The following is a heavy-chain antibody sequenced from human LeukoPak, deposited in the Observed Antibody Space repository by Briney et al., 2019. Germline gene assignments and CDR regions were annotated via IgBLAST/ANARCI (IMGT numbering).Heavy chain of an antibody. Sequence: PSETLSLTCTVSGGSISSYYWSWIRQPAGKGLEWIGRIYTSGSTNYNPSLKSRVTMSVDTSKNQFSLKLSSVTAADTAVYYCARDATTVVTAHYFDYWGQGTLVTVSP. J-gene: IGHJ4*02. CDR2: IYTSGST. V-gene: IGHV4-4*07. CDR1: GGSISSYY. D-gene: IGHD2-15*01. CDR3: ARDATTVVTAHYFDY.